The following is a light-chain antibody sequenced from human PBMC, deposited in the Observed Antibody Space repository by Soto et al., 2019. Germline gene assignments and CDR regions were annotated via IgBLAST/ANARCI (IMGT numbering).Light chain of an antibody. CDR1: RNDIGVYDF. CDR2: EVV. CDR3: KSYAGSNTYV. V-gene: IGLV2-8*01. J-gene: IGLJ1*01. Sequence: QCLLTLPPSASGSPGQSFTISCTATRNDIGVYDFVSCYQQHPGKAPRLIIYEVVQRPSGVPDRFSGSTSGNTASLTVSGLQAADEADYFRKSYAGSNTYVFGSGTKVTVL.